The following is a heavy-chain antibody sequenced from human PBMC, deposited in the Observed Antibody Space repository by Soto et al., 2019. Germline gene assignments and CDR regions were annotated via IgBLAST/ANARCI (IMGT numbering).Heavy chain of an antibody. D-gene: IGHD2-2*01. CDR1: GYTFTSYG. V-gene: IGHV1-18*01. J-gene: IGHJ4*02. Sequence: QVQLVQSGAEVKKPGASVKVSCKASGYTFTSYGISWVRQAPGQGLEWMGWISAYNGNTNYAQKLQGRVTMTTDTSTSTAYMELRSLRSDDTAVYYCARDAYCSSTSCYHPYFDYWGQGTLVTVSS. CDR3: ARDAYCSSTSCYHPYFDY. CDR2: ISAYNGNT.